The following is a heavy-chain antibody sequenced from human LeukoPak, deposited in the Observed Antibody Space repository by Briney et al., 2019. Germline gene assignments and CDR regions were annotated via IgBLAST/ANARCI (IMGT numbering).Heavy chain of an antibody. CDR3: ARGRSGGYNCFDP. CDR1: GYTFTSYD. CDR2: MNPNSGNT. J-gene: IGHJ5*02. D-gene: IGHD4-23*01. Sequence: ASVRVSCKASGYTFTSYDINWVRQAPGQGLEWMGWMNPNSGNTDYAQKFQGRVTMTRNTSISTAYMELSSLRSEDTAVYYCARGRSGGYNCFDPWGQGTLVTVSS. V-gene: IGHV1-8*01.